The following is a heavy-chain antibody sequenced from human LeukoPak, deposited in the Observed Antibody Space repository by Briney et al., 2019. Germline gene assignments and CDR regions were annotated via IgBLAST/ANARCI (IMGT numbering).Heavy chain of an antibody. CDR1: GGSISSGGYY. D-gene: IGHD3-22*01. CDR2: IYYSGST. CDR3: ARVDRVNYYDSSGYYYGAFDI. Sequence: PSGTLSLTCTVSGGSISSGGYYWSWIRQHPGKGLEWIGYIYYSGSTYYNPSLKSRVTISVDTSKNQFSLKLSSVTAADTAVYYCARVDRVNYYDSSGYYYGAFDIWGQGTMVTVSS. J-gene: IGHJ3*02. V-gene: IGHV4-31*03.